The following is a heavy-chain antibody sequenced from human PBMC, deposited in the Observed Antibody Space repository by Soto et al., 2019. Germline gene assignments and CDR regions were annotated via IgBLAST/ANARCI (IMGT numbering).Heavy chain of an antibody. V-gene: IGHV3-11*06. CDR3: ASLYSKYAEVDY. CDR1: GFTFSDYY. Sequence: PGGSLRLSCAASGFTFSDYYMSWIRQAPGKGLEWVSYISSSSYTNYADSVKGRFTISRDNAKNSLYLQMNSLRAEDTAVYYCASLYSKYAEVDYWGQGTLVTVSS. J-gene: IGHJ4*02. D-gene: IGHD4-4*01. CDR2: ISSSSYT.